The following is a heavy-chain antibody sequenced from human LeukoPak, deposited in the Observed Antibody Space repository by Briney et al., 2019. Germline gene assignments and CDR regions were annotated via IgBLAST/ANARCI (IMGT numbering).Heavy chain of an antibody. Sequence: GASVKVSCKASGGTFSSYAISWVRQAPGQGLEWMGGIIPIFGTANYAQKFQGRVTITTDESTSTAYMELSSLRSEDTAVYYCASSTGVAFEYFQHWGQGTLVTVSS. CDR1: GGTFSSYA. D-gene: IGHD1-14*01. CDR2: IIPIFGTA. J-gene: IGHJ1*01. CDR3: ASSTGVAFEYFQH. V-gene: IGHV1-69*05.